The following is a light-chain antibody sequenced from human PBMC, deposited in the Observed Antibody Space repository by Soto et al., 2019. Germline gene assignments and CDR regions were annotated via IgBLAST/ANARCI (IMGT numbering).Light chain of an antibody. Sequence: QSALTQPASVSGSPGQSLTISCTGSNSDIGGYNFVSWYQQHPGKAPKLMIYEVSNRPSGVSSRFSGAKSGNTASLTISGLQADDEADYYCSSFSSSTTVLVFGGGTKLTVI. J-gene: IGLJ3*02. CDR3: SSFSSSTTVLV. CDR2: EVS. CDR1: NSDIGGYNF. V-gene: IGLV2-14*01.